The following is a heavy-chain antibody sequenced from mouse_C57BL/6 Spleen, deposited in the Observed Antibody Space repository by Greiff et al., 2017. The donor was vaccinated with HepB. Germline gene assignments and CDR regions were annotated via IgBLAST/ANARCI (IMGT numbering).Heavy chain of an antibody. Sequence: EVKLMESGPELVKPGASVKMSCKASGYTFTDYNMHWVKQSHGKSLEWIGYINPNNGGTSYNQKFKGKATLTVNKSSSTAYMELRSLTSEDSAVYYCARVSTVVGAMDYWGQGTSVTVSS. J-gene: IGHJ4*01. CDR3: ARVSTVVGAMDY. D-gene: IGHD1-1*01. V-gene: IGHV1-22*01. CDR2: INPNNGGT. CDR1: GYTFTDYN.